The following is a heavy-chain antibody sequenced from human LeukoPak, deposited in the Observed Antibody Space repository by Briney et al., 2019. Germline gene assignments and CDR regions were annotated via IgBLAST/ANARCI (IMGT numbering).Heavy chain of an antibody. CDR3: ARSPSIAARQHFDY. D-gene: IGHD6-6*01. V-gene: IGHV1-69*05. CDR2: IIPIFGTA. J-gene: IGHJ4*02. CDR1: GGTFSSYA. Sequence: GASVKVSCKASGGTFSSYAISWVRQAPGQGLEWMGGIIPIFGTANYAQKFQGRVTITTDESTSTAYMELSSLRSEDTAVYYCARSPSIAARQHFDYWGQGTLVTVSS.